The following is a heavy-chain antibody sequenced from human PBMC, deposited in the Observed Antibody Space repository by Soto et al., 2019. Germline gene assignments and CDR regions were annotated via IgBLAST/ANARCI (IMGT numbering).Heavy chain of an antibody. V-gene: IGHV4-30-2*01. CDR3: ARVDYDSSAYAFDI. J-gene: IGHJ3*02. Sequence: SETLSLTCAVSGGSISSGGYSWSWIRQPPGKGLEWIGYIYHSGSTYYNPSLKSRVTISVDRSKNQFSLKLSSVTATDTAVYYCARVDYDSSAYAFDIWGQGTMVTVSS. CDR2: IYHSGST. CDR1: GGSISSGGYS. D-gene: IGHD3-22*01.